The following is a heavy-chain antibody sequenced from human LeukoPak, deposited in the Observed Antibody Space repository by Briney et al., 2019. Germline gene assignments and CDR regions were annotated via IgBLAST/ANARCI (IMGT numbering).Heavy chain of an antibody. CDR3: AREIAAADFDY. J-gene: IGHJ4*02. CDR2: ITYDGTEI. D-gene: IGHD6-13*01. Sequence: GGSLRLSCAASGFGLSDCGMHWVRQAPGKGLEWLAVITYDGTEIHYADSVKGRFIISRDNVKNSLYLQMNSLRDEDTAVYYCAREIAAADFDYWGQGTLVTVSS. V-gene: IGHV3-30*03. CDR1: GFGLSDCG.